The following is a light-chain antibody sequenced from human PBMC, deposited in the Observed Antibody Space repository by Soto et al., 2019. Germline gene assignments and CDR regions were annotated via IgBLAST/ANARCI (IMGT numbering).Light chain of an antibody. CDR2: DAS. J-gene: IGKJ4*01. CDR3: QRTYNALT. CDR1: QDISNY. V-gene: IGKV1-33*01. Sequence: DIQMPQSPSSLSASVGDRVTITCQASQDISNYLNWYQQKPGKAPKLLIYDASNLETGVPSRFSGSGSGTDFTLTISSLQPEDVATYYGQRTYNALTFGGGTKVDIK.